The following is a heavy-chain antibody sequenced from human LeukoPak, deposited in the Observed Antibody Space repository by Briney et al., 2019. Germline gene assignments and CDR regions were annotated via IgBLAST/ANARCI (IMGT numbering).Heavy chain of an antibody. Sequence: SGGSLRLSCAASGFTFSSYAMSWVRQAPGKGLEWVSAISGRGDRTYYADSVKGRFTISRDNSKNTLYLQMNSLRAEDTAVYYCAKEQSSSGFFDYWGQGTLVTVSS. CDR2: ISGRGDRT. J-gene: IGHJ4*02. CDR3: AKEQSSSGFFDY. V-gene: IGHV3-23*01. CDR1: GFTFSSYA. D-gene: IGHD6-6*01.